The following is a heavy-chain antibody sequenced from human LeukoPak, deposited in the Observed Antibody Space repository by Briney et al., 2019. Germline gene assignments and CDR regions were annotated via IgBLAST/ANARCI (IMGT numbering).Heavy chain of an antibody. CDR3: ARDADSGYLRLPVY. J-gene: IGHJ4*02. D-gene: IGHD5-12*01. Sequence: GASVKVSCKASGGTFSSYAISWVRQAPGQGLEWMGGIIPIFGTANYAQKFQGRVTLTTDESTSTAYMELSSLRSEDTAVYYCARDADSGYLRLPVYWGQGTLVTVSS. CDR2: IIPIFGTA. V-gene: IGHV1-69*05. CDR1: GGTFSSYA.